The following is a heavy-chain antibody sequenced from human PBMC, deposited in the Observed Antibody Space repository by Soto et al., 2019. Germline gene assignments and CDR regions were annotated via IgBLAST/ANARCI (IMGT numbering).Heavy chain of an antibody. Sequence: GSLRLSCAASGFTFSDYSMSWIRQAPGKGLEWVSYISSTGTTILYADSVRGRFTISRDNAKNSLYLQMNSLRAEDTAVYYCARNRYFDRLLDNYYYYYMDVWGQGNPGHRLL. V-gene: IGHV3-11*01. CDR2: ISSTGTTI. CDR1: GFTFSDYS. J-gene: IGHJ6*02. D-gene: IGHD3-9*01. CDR3: ARNRYFDRLLDNYYYYYMDV.